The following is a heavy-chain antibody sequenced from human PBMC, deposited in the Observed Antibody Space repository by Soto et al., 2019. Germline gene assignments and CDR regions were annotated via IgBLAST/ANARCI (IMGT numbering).Heavy chain of an antibody. CDR1: GFAFSTFA. CDR2: VSNHGGST. V-gene: IGHV3-64D*06. D-gene: IGHD3-16*01. J-gene: IGHJ6*02. CDR3: AKSFVSSIRGFSYYYGWDV. Sequence: VGSLRLSCSASGFAFSTFAMHWVRQAPDKGLHHVSAVSNHGGSTYYADSVKGRFTMSRDNSKSTLFLEMNSLSPEDTGVYYCAKSFVSSIRGFSYYYGWDVWGQGTTVTVSS.